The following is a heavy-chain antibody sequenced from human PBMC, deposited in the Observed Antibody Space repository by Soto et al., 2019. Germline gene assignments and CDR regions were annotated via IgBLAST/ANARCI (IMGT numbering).Heavy chain of an antibody. V-gene: IGHV4-61*01. CDR2: IYYSGST. D-gene: IGHD3-10*01. CDR3: ARDSMVRGVTDPYYYGMDV. J-gene: IGHJ6*02. Sequence: SETLSLTCSVSGGSISSGYYYWSWIRQPPGKGLEWIGNIYYSGSTNYNPSLKSRVTISVDTSKNQFSLKLSSVTAADTAVYYCARDSMVRGVTDPYYYGMDVWGQGTTVTVSS. CDR1: GGSISSGYYY.